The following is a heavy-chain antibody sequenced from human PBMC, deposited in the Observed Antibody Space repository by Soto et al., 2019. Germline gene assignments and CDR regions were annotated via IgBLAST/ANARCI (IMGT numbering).Heavy chain of an antibody. CDR3: TTVDSRGYSYGFDY. J-gene: IGHJ4*02. V-gene: IGHV3-15*07. D-gene: IGHD5-18*01. Sequence: SVSNAWMNWVRQAPGKGLEWVVRIKSKTDGGTTDYAAPVKGRFTISRDDSKNTLYLQMNSLKTEDTAVYYCTTVDSRGYSYGFDYWGQGTLVTVSS. CDR2: IKSKTDGGTT. CDR1: SVSNAW.